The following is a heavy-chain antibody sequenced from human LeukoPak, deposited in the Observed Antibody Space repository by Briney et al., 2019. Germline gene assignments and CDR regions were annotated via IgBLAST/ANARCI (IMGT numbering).Heavy chain of an antibody. Sequence: PSETLSLTCTVSGGSVSSGSYYWSWIRQPPGKGLEWIGYIYYSGSTNYNPSLKSRVTISVDTSKNQFSLKLSSVTAADTGVYYCARGHCSSTSCYPIDYWGQGTLVTVSS. CDR2: IYYSGST. CDR3: ARGHCSSTSCYPIDY. V-gene: IGHV4-61*01. CDR1: GGSVSSGSYY. J-gene: IGHJ4*02. D-gene: IGHD2-2*01.